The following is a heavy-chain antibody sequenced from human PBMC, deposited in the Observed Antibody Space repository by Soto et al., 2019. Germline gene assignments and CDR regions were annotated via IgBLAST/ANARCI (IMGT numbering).Heavy chain of an antibody. D-gene: IGHD2-15*01. Sequence: GGSLRLSCAASGFTFSSYSMHWVRQAPGKGLEWVSSISSSSSYIYYADSLKGRFTISRDNAKNSLHLQMNSLRAEDTAVYYCAGGGVPQAVPLYNCFDPWGQGTLVTVSS. V-gene: IGHV3-21*01. CDR1: GFTFSSYS. CDR2: ISSSSSYI. CDR3: AGGGVPQAVPLYNCFDP. J-gene: IGHJ5*01.